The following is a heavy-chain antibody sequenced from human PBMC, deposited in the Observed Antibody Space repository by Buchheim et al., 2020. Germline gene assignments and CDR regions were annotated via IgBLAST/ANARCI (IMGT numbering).Heavy chain of an antibody. CDR1: GGSISSGSYY. D-gene: IGHD3-3*01. CDR3: ARAPFGVVDNWFDP. J-gene: IGHJ5*02. V-gene: IGHV4-61*02. CDR2: SYTSGST. Sequence: QVQLQESGPGLVKPSQTLSLTCTVSGGSISSGSYYLSWIRQPAGKGLEWIGRSYTSGSTNYNPSLKSRVTISVDTSKNQFSLKLRSVTAADTAVYYCARAPFGVVDNWFDPWGQGTL.